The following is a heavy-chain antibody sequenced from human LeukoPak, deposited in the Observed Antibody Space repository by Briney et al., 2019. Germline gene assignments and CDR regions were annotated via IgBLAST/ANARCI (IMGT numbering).Heavy chain of an antibody. J-gene: IGHJ3*02. CDR1: GFTFSSYA. CDR2: ISYDGSNK. CDR3: ARIGGI. Sequence: PGGSLRLSCAASGFTFSSYAMHWVRQAPGKGLEWVAVISYDGSNKYYAGSVKGRFTISRDNSKNTLYLQMNSLRAEDTTVYYCARIGGIWGQGTMVTVSS. D-gene: IGHD3-3*01. V-gene: IGHV3-30-3*01.